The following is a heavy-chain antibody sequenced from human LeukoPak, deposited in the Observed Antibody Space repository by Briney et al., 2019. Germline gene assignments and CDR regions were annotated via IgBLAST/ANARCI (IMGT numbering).Heavy chain of an antibody. CDR3: AKDDLWFRFDY. D-gene: IGHD3-10*01. Sequence: SGGSLRLSCAASGFTFSSYGMHLVRQAPGKGLEWVAFIRYGGSNKYYADSVKGRFTISRDNSKNTLYPQMNRLRAEDTAVYYCAKDDLWFRFDYWGQGTLVTVSS. J-gene: IGHJ4*02. V-gene: IGHV3-30*02. CDR1: GFTFSSYG. CDR2: IRYGGSNK.